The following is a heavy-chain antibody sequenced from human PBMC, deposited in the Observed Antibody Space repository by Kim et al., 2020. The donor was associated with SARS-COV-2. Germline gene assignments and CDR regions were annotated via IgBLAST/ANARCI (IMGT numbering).Heavy chain of an antibody. J-gene: IGHJ4*02. Sequence: GGSLRLSCAASGFTFDDYGMSWVRQAPGKGLEWVSGINWNGGSTGYADSVKGRFTISRDNAKNSLYLQMNSLRAEDTALYHCARGDAQGNDGIADYWGQGTLVTVSS. CDR3: ARGDAQGNDGIADY. D-gene: IGHD6-13*01. CDR1: GFTFDDYG. V-gene: IGHV3-20*01. CDR2: INWNGGST.